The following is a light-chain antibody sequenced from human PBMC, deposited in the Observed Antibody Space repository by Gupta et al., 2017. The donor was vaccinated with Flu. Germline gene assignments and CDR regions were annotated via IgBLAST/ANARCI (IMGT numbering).Light chain of an antibody. CDR3: QQSYTTPQT. V-gene: IGKV1-39*01. CDR2: AAS. J-gene: IGKJ3*01. CDR1: QSVNTN. Sequence: PSSLSASVGGRVTITCRASQSVNTNLCWYQQKPGKAPQLVIYAASTLQSGVPSRFSGSGSGTDFTLTISSLQPEDFATYYCQQSYTTPQTFGPGTKVDIK.